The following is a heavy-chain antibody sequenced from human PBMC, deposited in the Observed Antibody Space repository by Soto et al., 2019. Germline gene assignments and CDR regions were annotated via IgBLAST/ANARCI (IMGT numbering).Heavy chain of an antibody. Sequence: QVQLVESGGGVVQPGRSLRLSGAASGFTFSSYGMHWVRQAPGKGLEWVAVIWYDGSNKYYADSVKGRFTISRDNSKNTLYLQMNSLRAEDTAVYYCARDEYCSGGSCSWIGYWGQGTLVIVSS. D-gene: IGHD2-15*01. CDR1: GFTFSSYG. CDR3: ARDEYCSGGSCSWIGY. J-gene: IGHJ4*02. V-gene: IGHV3-33*01. CDR2: IWYDGSNK.